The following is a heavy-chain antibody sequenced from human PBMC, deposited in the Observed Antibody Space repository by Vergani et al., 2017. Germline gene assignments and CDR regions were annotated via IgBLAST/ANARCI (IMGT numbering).Heavy chain of an antibody. J-gene: IGHJ3*02. CDR1: GYSFTSYW. CDR3: ATKRVLVDSSGYYHEAFDI. CDR2: IDPSDSYT. V-gene: IGHV5-10-1*03. Sequence: EVQLVQSGAEVKKPGESLRISCKGSGYSFTSYWISWVRQMPGKGLEWMGRIDPSDSYTNYSPSFQGHVTISADKSISTAYLQWSSLKASDTAMYYCATKRVLVDSSGYYHEAFDIWGQGTMVTVSS. D-gene: IGHD3-22*01.